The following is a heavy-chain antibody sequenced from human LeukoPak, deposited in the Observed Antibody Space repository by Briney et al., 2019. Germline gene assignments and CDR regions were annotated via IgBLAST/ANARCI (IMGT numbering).Heavy chain of an antibody. D-gene: IGHD3-10*01. CDR1: GGTFSSYA. J-gene: IGHJ6*04. V-gene: IGHV1-69*01. CDR2: IIPIFGTA. Sequence: SVKASCKASGGTFSSYAISWVRQAPGQGLEWMGGIIPIFGTANYAQKFQGRVTITADESTSTAYMELSSLRSEDTAVYYCAADGAPSYYYGMDVWGKGTTVTVSS. CDR3: AADGAPSYYYGMDV.